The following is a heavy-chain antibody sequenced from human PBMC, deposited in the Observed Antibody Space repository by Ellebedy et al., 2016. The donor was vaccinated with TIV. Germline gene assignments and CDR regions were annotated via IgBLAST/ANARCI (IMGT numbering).Heavy chain of an antibody. V-gene: IGHV3-30*03. CDR1: GFTFSSYG. J-gene: IGHJ6*02. CDR3: ARDAVKRYFYGVGG. CDR2: VSYDGSSN. D-gene: IGHD4-23*01. Sequence: GESLKIPCAASGFTFSSYGMHWVRQAPGKGLEWVALVSYDGSSNYYADSVKGRFTISRDNSKNTLSLQMNSLRGEDSAVYYWARDAVKRYFYGVGGWGQGTKVSVSS.